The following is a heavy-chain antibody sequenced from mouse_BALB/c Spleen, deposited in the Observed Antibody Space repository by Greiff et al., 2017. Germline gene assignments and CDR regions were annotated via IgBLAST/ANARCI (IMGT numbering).Heavy chain of an antibody. V-gene: IGHV3-8*02. CDR1: GDSITSGY. CDR3: AKLLLRSNWYFDV. D-gene: IGHD1-1*01. J-gene: IGHJ1*01. Sequence: VQLQQSGPSLVKPSQTLSLTCSVTGDSITSGYWNWIRKFPGNKLEYMGYISYSGSTYYNPSLKSRISITRDTSKNQYYLQLNSVTTEDTATYYCAKLLLRSNWYFDVWGAGTTVTVSS. CDR2: ISYSGST.